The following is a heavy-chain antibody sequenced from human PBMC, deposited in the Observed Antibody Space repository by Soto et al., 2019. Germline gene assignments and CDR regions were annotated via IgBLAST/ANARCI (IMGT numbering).Heavy chain of an antibody. V-gene: IGHV4-34*01. CDR2: NNHSGST. CDR3: ARATYYYGSGSYVVDY. Sequence: SETLSLTCAVYGGSFSGYYWSWIRQPPGKGLEWIGENNHSGSTNYNPSLKSRVTISVDTSKNQFSLKLSSVTAADTAVYYCARATYYYGSGSYVVDYWGQGTLVTVSS. CDR1: GGSFSGYY. D-gene: IGHD3-10*01. J-gene: IGHJ4*02.